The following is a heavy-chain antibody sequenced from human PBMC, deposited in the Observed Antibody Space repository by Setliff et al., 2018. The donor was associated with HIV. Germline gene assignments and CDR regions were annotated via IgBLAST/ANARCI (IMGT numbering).Heavy chain of an antibody. V-gene: IGHV4-59*01. D-gene: IGHD4-17*01. J-gene: IGHJ3*01. CDR1: GGSISDSH. Sequence: SETLSLTCTVSGGSISDSHWSWIRQPPGKGLEWIGYIYYSRTSSYENFFHTGTTKYNPSLESRVTMSVDTSKNQFSVKLNSVTAADTAVYYCARQITSVTPEMLVVNDAFDVWGQGKMVTVSS. CDR3: ARQITSVTPEMLVVNDAFDV. CDR2: IYYSRTSSYENFFHTGTT.